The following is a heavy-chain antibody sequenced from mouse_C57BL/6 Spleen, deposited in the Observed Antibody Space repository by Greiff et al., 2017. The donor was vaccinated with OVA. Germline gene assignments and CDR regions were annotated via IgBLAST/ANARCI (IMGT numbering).Heavy chain of an antibody. D-gene: IGHD1-1*02. CDR3: AGGGTRYFDY. CDR2: IYPADSET. Sequence: QVQLKQPGAELVRPGSSVKLSCKASGYTFTSYWIHWVKQRPIQGLEWIGNIYPADSETHYNQKFKDKATLTVDKSSSTAYMQLSSLTSEDSAVYYCAGGGTRYFDYWGQGTTLTVSS. CDR1: GYTFTSYW. V-gene: IGHV1-52*01. J-gene: IGHJ2*01.